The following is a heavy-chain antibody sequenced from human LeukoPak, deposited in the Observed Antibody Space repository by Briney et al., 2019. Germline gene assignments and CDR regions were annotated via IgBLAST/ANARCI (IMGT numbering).Heavy chain of an antibody. CDR1: GGSISSYY. CDR2: IYYSGST. V-gene: IGHV4-59*01. Sequence: PSETLSLTCTVSGGSISSYYWSWIRQPPGKGLVWIGYIYYSGSTNYNPSLKSRVTISVDTSKNQFSLKLSSVTAADTAVYYCARDLGGDAFDIWGQGTMVTVSS. D-gene: IGHD4-23*01. CDR3: ARDLGGDAFDI. J-gene: IGHJ3*02.